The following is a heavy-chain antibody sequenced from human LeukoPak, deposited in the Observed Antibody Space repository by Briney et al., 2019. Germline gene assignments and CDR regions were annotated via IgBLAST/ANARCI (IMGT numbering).Heavy chain of an antibody. J-gene: IGHJ6*04. CDR3: AELGITMIGGV. D-gene: IGHD3-10*02. V-gene: IGHV3-48*03. CDR1: GFAFSSYE. Sequence: GGSLRLSCAATGFAFSSYEMNWVRQAPGKGLEWVSYISSSGSTIYYADSVKGRFTISRDDAKNSLYLQMNSVRAEDTAVYYCAELGITMIGGVWGKGTTVTISS. CDR2: ISSSGSTI.